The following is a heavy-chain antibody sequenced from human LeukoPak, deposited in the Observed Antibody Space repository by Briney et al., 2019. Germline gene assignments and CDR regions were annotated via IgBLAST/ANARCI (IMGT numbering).Heavy chain of an antibody. J-gene: IGHJ4*02. CDR3: AREDTAMVGYFDY. Sequence: AGGSLRLSCAASGFTFSSYAMHWVRQAPGKGLEWVAVISYDGSNKYYADSVKGRFPISRDNSKTTLYLQMNRLRAEDTAVYYCAREDTAMVGYFDYWGQGTLVTVSS. CDR1: GFTFSSYA. CDR2: ISYDGSNK. D-gene: IGHD5-18*01. V-gene: IGHV3-30*04.